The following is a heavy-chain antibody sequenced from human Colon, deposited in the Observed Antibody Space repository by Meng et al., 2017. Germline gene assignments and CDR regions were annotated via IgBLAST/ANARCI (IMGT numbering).Heavy chain of an antibody. D-gene: IGHD6-19*01. Sequence: QVQLVEAGGGLVKPGGSLRLSCAVSGFTFSDYYMSWIRQAPGKGLEWVSYIVSSGTFTHYADSVKGRFTISRDNAKNLLYLQMDSLRVEDTAVYYCARETYAAVADWGQGTLVTVSS. CDR3: ARETYAAVAD. V-gene: IGHV3-11*01. CDR2: IVSSGTFT. J-gene: IGHJ4*02. CDR1: GFTFSDYY.